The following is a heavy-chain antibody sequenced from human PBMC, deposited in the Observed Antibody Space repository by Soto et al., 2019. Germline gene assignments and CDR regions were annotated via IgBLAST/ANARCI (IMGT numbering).Heavy chain of an antibody. CDR3: ARSRPGGSIFYYYGLDV. J-gene: IGHJ6*02. D-gene: IGHD2-8*02. Sequence: SETLSLTCTVSGGSISSGPYSWGWIRQPPGEGLEWIATFHYGESTHYNPSLESRVTVSVDTSQNHFSLKLSSVTAADTAVYYCARSRPGGSIFYYYGLDVWGLGTTVTVSS. CDR2: FHYGEST. V-gene: IGHV4-39*02. CDR1: GGSISSGPYS.